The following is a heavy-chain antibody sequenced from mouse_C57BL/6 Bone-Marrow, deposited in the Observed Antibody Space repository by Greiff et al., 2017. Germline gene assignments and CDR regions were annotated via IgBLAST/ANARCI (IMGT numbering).Heavy chain of an antibody. CDR2: IRNKANNNAT. J-gene: IGHJ3*01. D-gene: IGHD1-3*01. Sequence: DVMLVESGGGLVQPGGSLKLSCAASGFTFSDAWMDWVRQSPEKGLEWVALIRNKANNNATYYAESVKGRFTISRDDSKSSVYLHMNSLRPEDTGIYYCTGWESVSLAYWGQGTLVTVSA. CDR1: GFTFSDAW. V-gene: IGHV6-6*01. CDR3: TGWESVSLAY.